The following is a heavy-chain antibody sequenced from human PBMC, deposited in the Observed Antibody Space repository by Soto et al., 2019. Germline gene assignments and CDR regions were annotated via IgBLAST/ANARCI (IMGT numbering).Heavy chain of an antibody. J-gene: IGHJ2*01. CDR3: AREAINTGFFFQAEDGIRDCSTVSAFLLNRSSDL. D-gene: IGHD3-9*01. V-gene: IGHV3-53*01. Sequence: KGLGRVSVICSGGSTYYADSVKGRFTISRDNSKNTLYLQMNSLRAEDTAVYYCAREAINTGFFFQAEDGIRDCSTVSAFLLNRSSDL. CDR2: ICSGGST.